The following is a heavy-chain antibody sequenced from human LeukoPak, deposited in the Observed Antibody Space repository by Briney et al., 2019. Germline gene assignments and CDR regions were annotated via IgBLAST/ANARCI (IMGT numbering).Heavy chain of an antibody. Sequence: PGGSLRLSCAASGFTFSNYGMHWVRQAPDKGLEWVAFLQKDGSDIHYADSVEGRFTISRDNSKNTLYLQMNSLRAEDTAVYYCARDVSGHYYDSHEVDYWGQGTLVTVSS. CDR1: GFTFSNYG. V-gene: IGHV3-30*02. D-gene: IGHD3-22*01. J-gene: IGHJ4*02. CDR2: LQKDGSDI. CDR3: ARDVSGHYYDSHEVDY.